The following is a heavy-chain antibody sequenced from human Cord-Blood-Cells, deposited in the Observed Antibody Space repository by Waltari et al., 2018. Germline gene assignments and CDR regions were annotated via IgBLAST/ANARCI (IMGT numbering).Heavy chain of an antibody. CDR3: ARWGIWFDP. J-gene: IGHJ5*02. Sequence: QVQLVQSGAEVKKPGASVTVSCKASGYTLSSYDINWVRQATGQGLEWMGWRNPNSGNTGYAQKFQGRGTITMNTSISTAYRELSSLRSEDTALYYGARWGIWFDPWGQGTLVTVSS. D-gene: IGHD7-27*01. CDR2: RNPNSGNT. CDR1: GYTLSSYD. V-gene: IGHV1-8*01.